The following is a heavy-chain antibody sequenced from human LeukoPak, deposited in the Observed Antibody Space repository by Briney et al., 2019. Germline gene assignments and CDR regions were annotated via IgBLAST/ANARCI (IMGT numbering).Heavy chain of an antibody. V-gene: IGHV3-21*01. CDR2: ISSSGNYI. CDR1: GFTFSSYS. CDR3: ARDTAVSDFDY. D-gene: IGHD4-23*01. Sequence: PGGSLRLSCAASGFTFSSYSMNWVRQAPGKGLEWVSSISSSGNYIYYADSMKGRFTISRDNAKNSLYLQMNSLRAEDTAVYYCARDTAVSDFDYWSRGTLVTVSS. J-gene: IGHJ4*02.